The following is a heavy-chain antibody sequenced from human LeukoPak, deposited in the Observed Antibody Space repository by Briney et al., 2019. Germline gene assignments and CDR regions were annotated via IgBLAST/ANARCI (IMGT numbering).Heavy chain of an antibody. Sequence: GGSLRLSCAASRFTFSNYWMNWFRQAPGKGLEWVANINQDGSEKNYVDSVKGRFTISRDNAENSLYLQMDSLRADDTAVYYCARASDYYDSSGTNYYYYYMDVWGNGTTVTVSS. V-gene: IGHV3-7*03. J-gene: IGHJ6*03. D-gene: IGHD3-22*01. CDR2: INQDGSEK. CDR3: ARASDYYDSSGTNYYYYYMDV. CDR1: RFTFSNYW.